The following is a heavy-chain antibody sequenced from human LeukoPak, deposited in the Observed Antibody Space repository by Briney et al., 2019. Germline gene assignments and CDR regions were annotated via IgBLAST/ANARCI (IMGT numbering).Heavy chain of an antibody. J-gene: IGHJ4*02. Sequence: PGGSLRLSCAASGFTFSSCSMNWVRQAPGKGLEWVSSISSSSSYIYYADSVKGRFTISRDNSKNTLYLQMNSLRAEDTAVYYCAKFLAAAGRCFDYWGQGTLVTVSS. CDR2: ISSSSSYI. CDR3: AKFLAAAGRCFDY. V-gene: IGHV3-21*01. CDR1: GFTFSSCS. D-gene: IGHD6-13*01.